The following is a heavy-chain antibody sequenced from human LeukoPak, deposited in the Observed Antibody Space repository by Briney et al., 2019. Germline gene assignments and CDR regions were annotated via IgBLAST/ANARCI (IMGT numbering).Heavy chain of an antibody. CDR3: ARSVESEYYYDSSGYYYVSHFDY. J-gene: IGHJ4*02. CDR2: ISAYNGNT. CDR1: GYTFTSYG. V-gene: IGHV1-18*01. Sequence: GASVKVSCKASGYTFTSYGISWVRQAPGQGLEWMGWISAYNGNTNYAQKLQGRVTMTTDTSTSTAYMELRSLRSDDTAVYYCARSVESEYYYDSSGYYYVSHFDYWGQGTLVTVSS. D-gene: IGHD3-22*01.